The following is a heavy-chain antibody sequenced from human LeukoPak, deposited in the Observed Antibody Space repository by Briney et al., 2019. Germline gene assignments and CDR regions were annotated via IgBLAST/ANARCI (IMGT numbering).Heavy chain of an antibody. V-gene: IGHV4-61*02. Sequence: PSQTLSLTCTVSGGSISSGSYYWSWIRQPAGKGLEWIGRIYTSGSTNYNPSLKSRVTISVDTSRNQFSLKLSSVTAADTAVYYCARVYYYDSSGPFDYWGQGTLVTVSS. J-gene: IGHJ4*02. CDR2: IYTSGST. CDR3: ARVYYYDSSGPFDY. D-gene: IGHD3-22*01. CDR1: GGSISSGSYY.